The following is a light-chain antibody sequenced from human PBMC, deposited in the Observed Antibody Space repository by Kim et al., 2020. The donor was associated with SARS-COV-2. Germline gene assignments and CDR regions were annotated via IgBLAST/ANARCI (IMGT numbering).Light chain of an antibody. CDR1: TSDVGGHDY. CDR3: SSYTTSSTWL. J-gene: IGLJ3*02. Sequence: QSALTQPASVSGSPGQSITVSCTGTTSDVGGHDYVCWYQQHPGEAPKVIIYDVSKRPSGVSDRFSGSKSGNTASLIISGLQTEDEADYFCSSYTTSSTWLFGGGTKVTVL. V-gene: IGLV2-14*03. CDR2: DVS.